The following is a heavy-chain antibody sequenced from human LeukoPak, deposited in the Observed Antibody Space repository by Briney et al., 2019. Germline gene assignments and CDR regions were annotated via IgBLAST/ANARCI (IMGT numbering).Heavy chain of an antibody. CDR3: ARGPHYYGSGSYYNDAFDI. CDR1: GFTFSSYS. J-gene: IGHJ3*02. D-gene: IGHD3-10*01. V-gene: IGHV3-21*01. Sequence: GGSLRLSCAASGFTFSSYSMNWVRQAPGKGLEWVSSISSSSSYMYYADSVKGRFTISRDNAKNSLYLQMNSLRAEDTAVYYCARGPHYYGSGSYYNDAFDIWGQGTMVTVSS. CDR2: ISSSSSYM.